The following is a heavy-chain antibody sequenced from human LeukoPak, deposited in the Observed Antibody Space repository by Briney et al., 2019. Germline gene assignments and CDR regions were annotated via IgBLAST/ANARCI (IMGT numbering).Heavy chain of an antibody. Sequence: SETLSLTCAVSGGSVSSYYWSWIRQPPGRGLEWIGYIYYSGSTNYNPSLKSRVTISVDTSKNQFSLKLSSVTAADTAVYYCARHQVWFGESYYFDYWGQGTLVTVSS. CDR1: GGSVSSYY. CDR3: ARHQVWFGESYYFDY. CDR2: IYYSGST. V-gene: IGHV4-59*08. J-gene: IGHJ4*02. D-gene: IGHD3-10*01.